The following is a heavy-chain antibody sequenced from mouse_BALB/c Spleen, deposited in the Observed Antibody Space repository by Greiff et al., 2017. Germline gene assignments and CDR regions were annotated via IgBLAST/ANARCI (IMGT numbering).Heavy chain of an antibody. CDR3: ARRGEGYAMDY. V-gene: IGHV5-12-1*01. J-gene: IGHJ4*01. Sequence: EVKLMESGGGLVKPGGSLKLSCAASGFAFSSYDMSWVRQTPEKRLEWVAYISSGGGSTYYPDTVKGRFTISRDNAKNTLYLQMSSLKSEDTAMYYCARRGEGYAMDYWGQGTSVTVSS. CDR1: GFAFSSYD. CDR2: ISSGGGST.